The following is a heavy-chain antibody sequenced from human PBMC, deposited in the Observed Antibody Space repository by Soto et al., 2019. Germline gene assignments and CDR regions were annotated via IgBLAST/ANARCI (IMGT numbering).Heavy chain of an antibody. J-gene: IGHJ4*02. CDR1: GVTFSRQD. D-gene: IGHD5-12*01. Sequence: SGKVSCKAPGVTFSRQDMRWVRQAPGQGLEWMGGIIPIFGTPQYAEKFQDRVTITADESTSTAYMELSSLTSEDTAVYYCATNEGRDGYSFDYWGQGTLVPVSP. V-gene: IGHV1-69*13. CDR2: IIPIFGTP. CDR3: ATNEGRDGYSFDY.